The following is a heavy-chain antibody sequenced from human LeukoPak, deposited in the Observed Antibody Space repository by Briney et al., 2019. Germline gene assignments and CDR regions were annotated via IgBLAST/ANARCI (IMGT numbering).Heavy chain of an antibody. CDR2: VSHDGSKR. J-gene: IGHJ4*02. CDR1: GFTFCSSG. D-gene: IGHD1-26*01. Sequence: GRSLRLSCAASGFTFCSSGMHWVRQAPGKGLEWVSTVSHDGSKRYYGDSVKGRFIISRDNSRDTVYLQMNSLRGEDTAVYFCAKDTPSPNSGFYHYWGQGTPVTVSS. CDR3: AKDTPSPNSGFYHY. V-gene: IGHV3-30*18.